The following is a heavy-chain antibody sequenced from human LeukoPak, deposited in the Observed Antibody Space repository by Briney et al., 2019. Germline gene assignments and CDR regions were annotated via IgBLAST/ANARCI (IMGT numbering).Heavy chain of an antibody. CDR1: GYTFTVYY. CDR2: VDPEDGET. CDR3: ARSRSYYYDSSGYSDY. D-gene: IGHD3-22*01. J-gene: IGHJ4*02. V-gene: IGHV1-69-2*01. Sequence: GASVKISCKVSGYTFTVYYMHWVQQAPGKGLEWMGLVDPEDGETIYAEKFQGRVTITADTSTDTAYMELSSLRSEDTAVYYCARSRSYYYDSSGYSDYWGQGTLVTVSS.